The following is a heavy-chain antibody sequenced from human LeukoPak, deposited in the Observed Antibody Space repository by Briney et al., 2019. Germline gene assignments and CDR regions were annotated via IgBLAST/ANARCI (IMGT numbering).Heavy chain of an antibody. CDR3: ARERAEYLRFGELLNWFDP. V-gene: IGHV1-46*01. CDR1: GFTFTSYY. Sequence: ASVKVSCKAPGFTFTSYYMHWVRQAPGQGLEWMGIINPSGSYTSYAQKFQGRVTMTRDTSTSTVYMELSSLRSEDTAVYYCARERAEYLRFGELLNWFDPWGQGTLVTVSS. J-gene: IGHJ5*02. D-gene: IGHD3-10*01. CDR2: INPSGSYT.